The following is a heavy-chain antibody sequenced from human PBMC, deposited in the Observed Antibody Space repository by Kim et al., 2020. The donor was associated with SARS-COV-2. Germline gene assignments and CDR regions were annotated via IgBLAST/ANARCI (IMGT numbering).Heavy chain of an antibody. CDR2: IKSKTDGGTT. D-gene: IGHD1-26*01. CDR1: GFTFSNAW. CDR3: TTACGSYGWYFDL. V-gene: IGHV3-15*01. Sequence: GGSLRLSCAASGFTFSNAWMSWVRQAPGKGLEWVGRIKSKTDGGTTDYAAPVKGRFTISRDDSKNTLYLQMNSLKTEDTAVYYCTTACGSYGWYFDLWGRGTLVTVSS. J-gene: IGHJ2*01.